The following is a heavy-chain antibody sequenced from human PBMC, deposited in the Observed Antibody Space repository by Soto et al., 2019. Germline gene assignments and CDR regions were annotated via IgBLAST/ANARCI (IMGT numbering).Heavy chain of an antibody. Sequence: GGSLRLSRAASGFTFRSFAMHWVRQAPGEGLECVAGVSYDGINKNYADSVKGRFTISRDNSKNTLYLQMNSLRAEDTAIYYCASFLEASVSALDHWGQGTLVTVSS. J-gene: IGHJ5*02. CDR1: GFTFRSFA. CDR3: ASFLEASVSALDH. CDR2: VSYDGINK. D-gene: IGHD3-3*02. V-gene: IGHV3-30-3*01.